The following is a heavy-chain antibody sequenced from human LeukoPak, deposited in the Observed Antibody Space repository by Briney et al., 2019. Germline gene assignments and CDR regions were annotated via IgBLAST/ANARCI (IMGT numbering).Heavy chain of an antibody. D-gene: IGHD6-13*01. V-gene: IGHV3-30*03. CDR3: TTDHSSSWYGRDYYGMDV. Sequence: GRSLRLSCAASGFTFSSYGMHWVRQAPGKGLEWVAVISYDGSNKYHADSVKGRFTIARDNSKNTLYLQMNSLKTEDTAVYYCTTDHSSSWYGRDYYGMDVWGKGTTVTVSS. CDR1: GFTFSSYG. J-gene: IGHJ6*04. CDR2: ISYDGSNK.